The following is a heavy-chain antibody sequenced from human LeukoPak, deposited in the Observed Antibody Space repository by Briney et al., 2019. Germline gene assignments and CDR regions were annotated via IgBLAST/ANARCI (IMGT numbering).Heavy chain of an antibody. CDR3: ASFDPELYSSSWEYYYFDY. CDR1: GYTFTGYY. Sequence: ASVKVSCKASGYTFTGYYMHWVRQAPGQGLEWMGWIDPNSGGTNYAQKFQGRVTMTRDTSISTAYMELSRLRSDDTAVYYCASFDPELYSSSWEYYYFDYWGQGTLVTVSS. V-gene: IGHV1-2*02. CDR2: IDPNSGGT. J-gene: IGHJ4*02. D-gene: IGHD6-13*01.